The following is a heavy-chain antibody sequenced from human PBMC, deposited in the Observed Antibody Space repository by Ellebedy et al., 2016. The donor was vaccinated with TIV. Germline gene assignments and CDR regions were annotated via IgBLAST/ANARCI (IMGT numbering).Heavy chain of an antibody. Sequence: PGGSLRLSCAASSFNFNSILMAWVRQAPGKGLGWVANINPDGTEKYHVDSVKGRFTISRDNAKNSLYLQMNSLRAEDSAMYFCATDLNWSSLWGQGTLVTVSS. CDR3: ATDLNWSSL. V-gene: IGHV3-7*03. D-gene: IGHD1-20*01. J-gene: IGHJ4*02. CDR2: INPDGTEK. CDR1: SFNFNSIL.